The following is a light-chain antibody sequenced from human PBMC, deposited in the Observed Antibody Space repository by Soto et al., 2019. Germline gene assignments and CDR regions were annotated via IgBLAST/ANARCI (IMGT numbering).Light chain of an antibody. Sequence: DIQMTQSPSTLSASVGDTVTITCRASQNINNYLAWYLQKPGKAPKLLIYSASTLESGVPLRFSGSGSGTEFTLTISSLQPDDFATYFCQQSNSYSDTFGQGTKLEI. CDR2: SAS. CDR1: QNINNY. CDR3: QQSNSYSDT. J-gene: IGKJ2*01. V-gene: IGKV1-5*03.